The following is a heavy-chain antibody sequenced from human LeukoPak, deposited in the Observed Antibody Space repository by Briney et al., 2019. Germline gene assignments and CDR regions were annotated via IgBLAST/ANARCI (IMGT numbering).Heavy chain of an antibody. Sequence: GGSLRLSCAASGFTFSSYWMHWVRPAPGKGLGWVSRINNDGSSTSYADSVKGRFTISRDNAKNTLYLQMNSLRAEDTAVYYCARDPLPDRSSRQESGAFDIWGQGTMVTVSS. CDR1: GFTFSSYW. CDR2: INNDGSST. CDR3: ARDPLPDRSSRQESGAFDI. V-gene: IGHV3-74*01. J-gene: IGHJ3*02. D-gene: IGHD6-13*01.